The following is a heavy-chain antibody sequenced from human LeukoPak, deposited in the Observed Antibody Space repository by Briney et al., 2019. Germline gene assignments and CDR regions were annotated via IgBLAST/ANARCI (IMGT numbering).Heavy chain of an antibody. Sequence: GASVKVSCKAAGYTFTSYAMNWVRQAPGQGLEWMGWINTNTGNPTYAQGFTGRFVFSLDTSVSTAYLQFCSLKAEDTAVYYCAREGYGSHDYWGQGTLVTVSS. CDR3: AREGYGSHDY. V-gene: IGHV7-4-1*01. J-gene: IGHJ4*02. CDR2: INTNTGNP. D-gene: IGHD4-17*01. CDR1: GYTFTSYA.